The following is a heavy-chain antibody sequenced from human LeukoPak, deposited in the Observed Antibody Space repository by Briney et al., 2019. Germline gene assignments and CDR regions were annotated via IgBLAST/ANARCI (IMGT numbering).Heavy chain of an antibody. CDR1: GFTFSSYE. J-gene: IGHJ3*02. CDR2: IKSKTDGGTT. CDR3: TTADDYGLPPDAFDI. D-gene: IGHD3-10*01. Sequence: GGSLRLSCAASGFTFSSYEMNWVRQAPGKGLEWVGRIKSKTDGGTTDYAAPVKGRFTISRDDSKNTLYLQMNSLKTEDTAVYYCTTADDYGLPPDAFDIWGQGTMVTVSS. V-gene: IGHV3-15*01.